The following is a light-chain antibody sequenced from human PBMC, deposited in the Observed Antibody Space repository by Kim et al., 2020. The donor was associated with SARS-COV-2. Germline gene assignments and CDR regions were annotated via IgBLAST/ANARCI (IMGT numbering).Light chain of an antibody. V-gene: IGKV1-39*01. CDR1: QSISSY. CDR3: QQSYSTPRLFT. J-gene: IGKJ3*01. Sequence: DIQMTQSPSFLSASVGDRVTITCRASQSISSYLNWYQQKPGKAPKLLIYAASSLQSGVPSRFSGSGSGTDFTLTISSLQPEDFATYYCQQSYSTPRLFTFGPGTKVDIK. CDR2: AAS.